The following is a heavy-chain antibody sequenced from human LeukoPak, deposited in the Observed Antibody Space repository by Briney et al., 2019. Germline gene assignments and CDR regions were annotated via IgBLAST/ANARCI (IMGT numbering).Heavy chain of an antibody. CDR1: GFTFSSYA. CDR2: ISGSGGST. D-gene: IGHD3-22*01. Sequence: GGCLRLSCAASGFTFSSYAMSWVRQAPGKGLEWGSAISGSGGSTYYADSVKGRFTISRDNSKNTLYLQMNSLRAEDTAVYYCAKDRVSGHYSGYYFDYWGQGTLVTVSS. CDR3: AKDRVSGHYSGYYFDY. J-gene: IGHJ4*02. V-gene: IGHV3-23*01.